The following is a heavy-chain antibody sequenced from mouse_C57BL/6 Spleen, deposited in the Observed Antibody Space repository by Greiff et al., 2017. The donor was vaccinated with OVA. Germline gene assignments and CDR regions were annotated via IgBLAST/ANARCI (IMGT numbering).Heavy chain of an antibody. V-gene: IGHV5-17*01. CDR3: ARNYLLSTMITTGYFDV. CDR1: GFTFSDYG. J-gene: IGHJ1*03. Sequence: EVKLMESGGGLVKPGGSLKLSCAASGFTFSDYGMHWVRQAPEKGLEWVAYISSGSSTIYYADTVKGRFTISRDNAKNTLFLQMTSLRSEDTAMYYCARNYLLSTMITTGYFDVWGTGTTVTVSS. D-gene: IGHD2-4*01. CDR2: ISSGSSTI.